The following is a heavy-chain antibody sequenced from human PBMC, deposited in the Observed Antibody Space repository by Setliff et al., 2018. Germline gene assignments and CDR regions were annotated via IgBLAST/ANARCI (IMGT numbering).Heavy chain of an antibody. CDR1: GDSISDAS. CDR2: VFYNGAA. Sequence: SETLSLTCTVSGDSISDASIMAWIRQPPGKGLEFIGYVFYNGAAKYDPSLKSRVTMSVDTSKTQFSLKLNSMTTADTAVYYCARMSGFLYMDVWGKGTPVTVSS. J-gene: IGHJ6*03. CDR3: ARMSGFLYMDV. V-gene: IGHV4-59*01. D-gene: IGHD3-3*01.